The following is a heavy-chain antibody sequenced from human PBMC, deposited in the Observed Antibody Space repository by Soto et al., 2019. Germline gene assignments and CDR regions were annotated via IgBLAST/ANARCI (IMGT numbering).Heavy chain of an antibody. J-gene: IGHJ6*02. CDR1: GDSVSSNSAA. V-gene: IGHV6-1*01. CDR2: TYYRSKWYN. D-gene: IGHD6-6*01. Sequence: SQTLSLTCAISGDSVSSNSAAWNWIRQSPSRGLEWLGRTYYRSKWYNDYAVSVKSRITINPDTSKNQFSLQLNSVTPEDTAVYYCARDWCFSSDDYYYYGMDFWGQGTTVTVSS. CDR3: ARDWCFSSDDYYYYGMDF.